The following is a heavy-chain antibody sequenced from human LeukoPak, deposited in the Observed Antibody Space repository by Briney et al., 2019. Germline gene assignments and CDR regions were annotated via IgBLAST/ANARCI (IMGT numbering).Heavy chain of an antibody. CDR1: GYTFDDYA. J-gene: IGHJ4*02. D-gene: IGHD4-17*01. Sequence: PGGCLRLSCAASGYTFDDYAMPWVRQAPGKGLEWVSGISWNSGSIGYADSVKGRFTISRDNAKNSLYLQMNSLRAEDTALYYCAKGLGDYAYYFDYWGQGTLVTVSS. V-gene: IGHV3-9*01. CDR3: AKGLGDYAYYFDY. CDR2: ISWNSGSI.